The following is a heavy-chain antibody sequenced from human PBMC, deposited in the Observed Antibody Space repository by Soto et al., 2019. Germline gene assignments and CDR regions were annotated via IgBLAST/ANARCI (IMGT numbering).Heavy chain of an antibody. J-gene: IGHJ6*02. Sequence: ASVKVSCKASGYTFTSYGISWVRQAPGQGLEWMGWISAYNGNTNYAQKLQGRVTMTTDTSTSTAYMELRSLRSDDTAVYYCAREGLVVPQLGPNYYYYGMDVWGQGTTVTVS. V-gene: IGHV1-18*04. CDR1: GYTFTSYG. CDR3: AREGLVVPQLGPNYYYYGMDV. D-gene: IGHD2-2*01. CDR2: ISAYNGNT.